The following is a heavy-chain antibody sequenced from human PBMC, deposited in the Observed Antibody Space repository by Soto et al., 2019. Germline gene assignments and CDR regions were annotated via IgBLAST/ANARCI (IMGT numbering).Heavy chain of an antibody. D-gene: IGHD2-2*01. CDR2: IAQDGSQT. J-gene: IGHJ4*02. CDR3: ATMRRGRPDDY. V-gene: IGHV3-7*01. Sequence: EAQLVESGGGLVQPGGSLRLSCAASGFAFTTYWMGWVRQAPGRGLECLANIAQDGSQTYYVDSVKGRFTISRDNAKNSLYLQMNSLRAEDTAVYYCATMRRGRPDDYWGLGTRVTVSS. CDR1: GFAFTTYW.